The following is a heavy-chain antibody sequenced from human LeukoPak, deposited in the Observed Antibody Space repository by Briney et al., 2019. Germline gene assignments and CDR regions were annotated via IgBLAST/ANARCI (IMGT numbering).Heavy chain of an antibody. CDR1: GFTFSSYS. CDR3: ARERIQLWNDAFDI. V-gene: IGHV3-21*01. CDR2: ISSSSSYI. Sequence: KTGGSLRLSCAASGFTFSSYSMNWVRQAPGKGLEWVSSISSSSSYIYYADSVKGRFTISRDNAKNSLYLQMNSLRAEDTAVYYCARERIQLWNDAFDIWGQGTMVTVSS. D-gene: IGHD5-18*01. J-gene: IGHJ3*02.